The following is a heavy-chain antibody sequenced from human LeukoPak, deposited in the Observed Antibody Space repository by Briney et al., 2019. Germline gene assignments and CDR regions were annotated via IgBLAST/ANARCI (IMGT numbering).Heavy chain of an antibody. Sequence: GGSLRLSCAASGFTFSDYYMSWIRQAPGKGLEWVSYISSSGSTIYYADSVKGRFTISRDNAKNSLYLQMNSLRAEDTAVYYCARRKYCSSTTCYTGGYRYFDYWGQGTLVTVSS. V-gene: IGHV3-11*04. J-gene: IGHJ4*02. CDR1: GFTFSDYY. CDR3: ARRKYCSSTTCYTGGYRYFDY. CDR2: ISSSGSTI. D-gene: IGHD2-2*02.